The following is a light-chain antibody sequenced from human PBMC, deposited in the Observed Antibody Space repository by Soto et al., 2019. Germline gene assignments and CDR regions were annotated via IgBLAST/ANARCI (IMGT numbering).Light chain of an antibody. J-gene: IGLJ2*01. CDR2: GNT. Sequence: QSVLTQPPSVSAAPGQTVTISCTGSSSNIGAGYDVHWYQQMPGTAPKVRIYGNTHRPSGVPDRFTGSKSGTSASLAITGLQAEDEADYYCQSFDSSLNYVVFGGGTKLTVL. CDR1: SSNIGAGYD. V-gene: IGLV1-40*01. CDR3: QSFDSSLNYVV.